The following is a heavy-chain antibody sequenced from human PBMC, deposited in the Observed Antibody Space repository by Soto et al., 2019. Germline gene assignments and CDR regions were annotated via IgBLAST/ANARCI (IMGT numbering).Heavy chain of an antibody. CDR2: MNPNSGNT. CDR3: ARGYRYCTNGVCQNYFDY. J-gene: IGHJ4*02. V-gene: IGHV1-8*01. D-gene: IGHD2-8*01. Sequence: QVQLVQSEAEVKKPGASVKVSCKASGYTFTSYDINWVRQATGQGLEWMGWMNPNSGNTGYAQKFQGRVTMTRNTSIRTAYMELSSLRSEDTAVYYCARGYRYCTNGVCQNYFDYWGQGTLVTVSS. CDR1: GYTFTSYD.